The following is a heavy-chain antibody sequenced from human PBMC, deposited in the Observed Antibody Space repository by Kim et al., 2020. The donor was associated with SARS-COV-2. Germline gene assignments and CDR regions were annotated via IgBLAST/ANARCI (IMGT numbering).Heavy chain of an antibody. J-gene: IGHJ6*02. CDR3: AKRTYYYYGMDV. V-gene: IGHV1-18*01. Sequence: NTAQKLQGRVTMTTDTSTSTAYMELRSLRSDDTAVYYCAKRTYYYYGMDVWGQGTTVTVSS.